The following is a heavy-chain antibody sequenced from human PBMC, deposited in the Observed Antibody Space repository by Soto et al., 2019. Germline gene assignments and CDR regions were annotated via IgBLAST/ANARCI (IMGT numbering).Heavy chain of an antibody. CDR2: IFIGGGT. CDR3: VRDQGIPVTA. CDR1: GFSVSSNY. J-gene: IGHJ4*02. V-gene: IGHV3-53*01. D-gene: IGHD6-19*01. Sequence: EVQVVESGGGLIQPGGSLRLSCAASGFSVSSNYMSWVRQAPGKGLEWVSVIFIGGGTYYADSVKGRFTISRDNSTNTLYLQMNSLRAEDTAVYYCVRDQGIPVTAWGQGTLVTVSS.